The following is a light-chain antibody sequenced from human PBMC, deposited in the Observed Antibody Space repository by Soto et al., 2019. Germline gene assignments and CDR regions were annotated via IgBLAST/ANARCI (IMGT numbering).Light chain of an antibody. CDR1: TGAVTSGYY. J-gene: IGLJ2*01. CDR2: STN. V-gene: IGLV7-43*01. Sequence: QAVVTQEPSLTVSPGGTVTLTCASSTGAVTSGYYPNWFQQKPGQAPRALIYSTNNKYSWTPARFSGSLLGGKAALTLSGVQPEDEAGYYCLLYYGGVHSVVFGGGTKLTVL. CDR3: LLYYGGVHSVV.